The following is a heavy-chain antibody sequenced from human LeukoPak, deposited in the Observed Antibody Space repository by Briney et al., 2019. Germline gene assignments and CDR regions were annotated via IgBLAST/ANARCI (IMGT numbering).Heavy chain of an antibody. D-gene: IGHD2-15*01. Sequence: GGSLRLSCAASGFTFSTYAIHWVRQAPGKGLEWVAFIRYDGSNKYYADSVKGRFTISRDNSKNTLYLQMNSLRAEDTAVYYCAKDGGFSGDYWGQGTLVTVSS. CDR3: AKDGGFSGDY. V-gene: IGHV3-30*02. J-gene: IGHJ4*02. CDR2: IRYDGSNK. CDR1: GFTFSTYA.